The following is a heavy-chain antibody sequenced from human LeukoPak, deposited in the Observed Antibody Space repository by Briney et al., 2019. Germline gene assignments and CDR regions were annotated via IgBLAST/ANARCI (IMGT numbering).Heavy chain of an antibody. V-gene: IGHV3-21*01. CDR2: ISTSSIYI. D-gene: IGHD3-22*01. CDR1: EFSVGSNY. Sequence: GSLRLSCAASEFSVGSNYMTWVRQAPGKGLEWVSSISTSSIYIYYADSVKGRFTISRDNAKNSLSLQMNSLRAEDTAVYYCARVKHYYDSSPHFDYWGQGTLVTVSS. CDR3: ARVKHYYDSSPHFDY. J-gene: IGHJ4*02.